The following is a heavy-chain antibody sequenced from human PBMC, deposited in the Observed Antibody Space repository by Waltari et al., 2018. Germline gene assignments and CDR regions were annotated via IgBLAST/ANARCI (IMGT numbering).Heavy chain of an antibody. V-gene: IGHV4-34*01. Sequence: QVQLQESGPGLVKPSETLSLTCTVSGGSFSGYYWSWIRQPPGKGLEWIGEINHSGSTNYNPSLKSRVTISVDTSKNQFSLKLSSVTAADTAVYYCARAWISLILGATSAFDIWGQGTMVTVS. CDR3: ARAWISLILGATSAFDI. J-gene: IGHJ3*02. D-gene: IGHD1-26*01. CDR1: GGSFSGYY. CDR2: INHSGST.